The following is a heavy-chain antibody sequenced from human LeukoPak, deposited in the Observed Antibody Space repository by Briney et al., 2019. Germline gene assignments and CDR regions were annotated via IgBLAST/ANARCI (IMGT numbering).Heavy chain of an antibody. D-gene: IGHD1-26*01. V-gene: IGHV3-30*02. Sequence: GGSLRLSCGASGFVFGSHDMHWVRQAPGKGLQWVAYIRTDGYHTYYADSVKGRFTITRDNSKNTLYLQMNSLTLEDMGVYYCAKPSGSGVDYWGRGTRVTVSS. CDR2: IRTDGYHT. CDR3: AKPSGSGVDY. CDR1: GFVFGSHD. J-gene: IGHJ4*02.